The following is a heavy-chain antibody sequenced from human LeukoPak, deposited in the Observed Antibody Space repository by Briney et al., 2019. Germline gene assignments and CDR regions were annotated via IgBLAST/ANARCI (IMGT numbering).Heavy chain of an antibody. CDR2: ISAYNGNT. V-gene: IGHV1-18*01. D-gene: IGHD3-16*02. CDR3: ARPLLRLGELSFYDY. J-gene: IGHJ4*02. CDR1: GYTFTSYG. Sequence: ASVKVSCKASGYTFTSYGISWVRQAPGQGLEWMGWISAYNGNTNYAQKLQGRVTMTRDTSISTAYMELSRLRSDDTAVYYCARPLLRLGELSFYDYWGQGTLVTVSS.